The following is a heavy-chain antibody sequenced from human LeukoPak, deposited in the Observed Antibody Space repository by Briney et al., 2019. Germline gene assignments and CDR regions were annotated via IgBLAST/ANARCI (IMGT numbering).Heavy chain of an antibody. Sequence: LRLFCAASGFTFSSYGMHWVRQAPGKGLEWVAVIWYDGSNKYYADSVKGRFTISRDNSKNTVYLQMNSLRAENTAVYYCAKGIVGSGWETDYWGQGTLVTVSS. V-gene: IGHV3-33*06. CDR1: GFTFSSYG. CDR2: IWYDGSNK. CDR3: AKGIVGSGWETDY. J-gene: IGHJ4*02. D-gene: IGHD6-19*01.